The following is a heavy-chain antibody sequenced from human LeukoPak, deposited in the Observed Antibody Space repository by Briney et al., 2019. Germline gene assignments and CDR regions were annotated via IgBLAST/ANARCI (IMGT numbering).Heavy chain of an antibody. Sequence: ASVKVSCKASGYTFTSHGISWVRQAPGQGLEWMGWISGYNGNTNYAQKFQGRVTMTTDTSTSTAYKEVRSLRSDDTAVYYCARDEVSVTGKRVDYWGQGTLVTVSS. D-gene: IGHD6-19*01. CDR2: ISGYNGNT. CDR1: GYTFTSHG. J-gene: IGHJ4*02. V-gene: IGHV1-18*01. CDR3: ARDEVSVTGKRVDY.